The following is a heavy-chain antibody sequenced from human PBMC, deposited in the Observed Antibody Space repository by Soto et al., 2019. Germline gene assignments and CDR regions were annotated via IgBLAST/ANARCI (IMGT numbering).Heavy chain of an antibody. CDR3: ARTREIVVVPAAADYYYYDMDV. D-gene: IGHD2-2*01. J-gene: IGHJ6*02. Sequence: GASVKVSCKASGYTFTSYDINWVRQATGQGLEWMGWMNPNSGNTGYAQKFQGRVTIAADKSTSTAYMDLSSLRSEDTAVYYCARTREIVVVPAAADYYYYDMDVWGQGTTVTVSS. CDR2: MNPNSGNT. CDR1: GYTFTSYD. V-gene: IGHV1-8*01.